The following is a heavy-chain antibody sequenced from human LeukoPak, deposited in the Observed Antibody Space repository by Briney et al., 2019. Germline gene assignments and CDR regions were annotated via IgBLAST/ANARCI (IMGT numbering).Heavy chain of an antibody. CDR3: ARGDTAMVTFDY. CDR2: IYYSGST. V-gene: IGHV4-59*01. CDR1: GGSISSYY. J-gene: IGHJ4*02. D-gene: IGHD5-18*01. Sequence: SETLSLTCTVSGGSISSYYWSWIRQPPGKGLEWIGYIYYSGSTNYNPSLKSRVTISVDTSKNQFSLKLSSVTAADTAAYYCARGDTAMVTFDYWGQGTLVTVSS.